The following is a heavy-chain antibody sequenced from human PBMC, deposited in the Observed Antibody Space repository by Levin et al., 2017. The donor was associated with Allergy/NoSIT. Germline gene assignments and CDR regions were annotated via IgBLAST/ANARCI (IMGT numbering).Heavy chain of an antibody. J-gene: IGHJ4*02. CDR3: AKGGGWFGGVIVSPLDY. CDR1: GFTFSSYA. Sequence: GGSLRLSCAASGFTFSSYAMSWVRQAPGKGLEWVSAISGSGGSTYYADSVKGRFTISRDNSKNTLYLQMNSLRAEDTAVYYCAKGGGWFGGVIVSPLDYWGQGTLVTVSS. CDR2: ISGSGGST. V-gene: IGHV3-23*01. D-gene: IGHD3-16*02.